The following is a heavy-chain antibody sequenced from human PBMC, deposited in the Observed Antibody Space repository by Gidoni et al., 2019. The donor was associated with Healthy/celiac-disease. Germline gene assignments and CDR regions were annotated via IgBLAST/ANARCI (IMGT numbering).Heavy chain of an antibody. J-gene: IGHJ5*02. CDR3: ARVVDGSSWYWNGFDP. D-gene: IGHD6-13*01. V-gene: IGHV3-48*03. CDR1: DSILCSYE. CDR2: ISSSGSTI. Sequence: DVQLVESGGGLVQPGGPLRLSCAASDSILCSYEMSWVRQAPGKGLEWVSYISSSGSTIYYADSVKGRFTISRDNAKNSLYLQMNSLRAEDTAVYYCARVVDGSSWYWNGFDPWGQGTLVTVSS.